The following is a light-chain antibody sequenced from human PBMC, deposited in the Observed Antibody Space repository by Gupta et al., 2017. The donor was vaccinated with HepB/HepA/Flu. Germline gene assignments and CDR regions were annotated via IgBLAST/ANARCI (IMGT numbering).Light chain of an antibody. CDR3: QQDYDYPWT. CDR1: QDIRND. CDR2: AAS. Sequence: AIQMTQSPSSLSSSAGDRVTITCRASQDIRNDVGWYQQKPGKAPKLLIYAASSLQSGVPSRFSGSGSATDFTLTISSLQPEDFATYYCQQDYDYPWTFGQGTKVEIK. J-gene: IGKJ1*01. V-gene: IGKV1-6*01.